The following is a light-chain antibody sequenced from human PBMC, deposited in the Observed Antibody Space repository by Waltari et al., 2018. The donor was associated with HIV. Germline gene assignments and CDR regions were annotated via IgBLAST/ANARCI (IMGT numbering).Light chain of an antibody. V-gene: IGKV3-20*01. Sequence: EIMLTQSPATLSLSPGETAIVSCRASENMTSQYLPWYQQKSGQAPRLLLFGASTRNPGVPERFGGAGSGADFTLTVSRLEPEDFALYFCQQYAASPYTFGQGT. J-gene: IGKJ2*01. CDR1: ENMTSQY. CDR2: GAS. CDR3: QQYAASPYT.